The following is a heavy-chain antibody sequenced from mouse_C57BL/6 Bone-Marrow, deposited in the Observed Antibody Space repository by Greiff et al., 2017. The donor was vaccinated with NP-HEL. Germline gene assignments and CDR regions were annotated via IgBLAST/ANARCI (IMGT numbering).Heavy chain of an antibody. V-gene: IGHV1-20*01. CDR3: ARSPYDYDADY. CDR2: INPYNGDT. Sequence: EVQVVESGPELVKPGDSVKISCKASGYSFTGYFMNWVMQSHGKSLEWIGRINPYNGDTFYNQKFKGKATLTVDKSSSTAHMELRSLTSEDSAVYYCARSPYDYDADYWGQGTTLTVSS. D-gene: IGHD2-4*01. J-gene: IGHJ2*01. CDR1: GYSFTGYF.